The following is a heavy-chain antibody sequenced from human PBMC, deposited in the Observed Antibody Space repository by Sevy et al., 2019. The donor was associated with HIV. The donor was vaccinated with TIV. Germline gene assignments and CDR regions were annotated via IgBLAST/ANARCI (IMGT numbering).Heavy chain of an antibody. CDR1: GFTFSNAW. CDR3: TTDSKTRGLSALLDY. Sequence: GGSLRLSCAASGFTFSNAWMSWVRQAPGKGLEWVGRIKSKTGGGTIDYAAPVKGRFTISRDDSQSTLYLQMNSLKTEDTAIYYCTTDSKTRGLSALLDYWGQGTLVTVSS. CDR2: IKSKTGGGTI. D-gene: IGHD3-10*01. V-gene: IGHV3-15*01. J-gene: IGHJ4*02.